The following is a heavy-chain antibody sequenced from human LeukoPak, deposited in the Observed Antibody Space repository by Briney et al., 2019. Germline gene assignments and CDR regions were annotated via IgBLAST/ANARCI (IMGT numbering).Heavy chain of an antibody. V-gene: IGHV4-59*12. D-gene: IGHD3-22*01. J-gene: IGHJ4*02. CDR3: ARGDGGYYLIDY. CDR2: IYYSGST. CDR1: GGSISSYY. Sequence: SETLSLTCTVSGGSISSYYWSWIRQPPGKGLEWIGSIYYSGSTYYNPSLKSRVTISVDTSKNQFSLKLSSVTAADTAVYYCARGDGGYYLIDYWGQGTLVTVSS.